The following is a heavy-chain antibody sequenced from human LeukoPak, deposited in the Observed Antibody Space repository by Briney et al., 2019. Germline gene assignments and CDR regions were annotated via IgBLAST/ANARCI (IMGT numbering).Heavy chain of an antibody. CDR2: ISSSSSYI. CDR3: ARVNYYDILTGSLLYYYYGMDV. V-gene: IGHV3-21*01. D-gene: IGHD3-9*01. Sequence: GGSLRLSCAASGFTFSSYSMNWVRQAPGKGLEWVSSISSSSSYIYYADSVKGRFTISRGNAKNSLYLQMNSLRAEDTAVYYCARVNYYDILTGSLLYYYYGMDVWGQGTTVTVSS. J-gene: IGHJ6*02. CDR1: GFTFSSYS.